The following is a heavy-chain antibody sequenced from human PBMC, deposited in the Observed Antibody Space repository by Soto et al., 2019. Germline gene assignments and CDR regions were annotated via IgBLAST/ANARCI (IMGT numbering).Heavy chain of an antibody. Sequence: ALRLCCAASGFTFSSYGMHWVRQAPGKGLEWVATISYDGSNKYYADSVKGRFTISRDNSKNTLYLQMNSLRPEDTAVYYCAKDLLRDLEWLLNHAFDIWGQGTMVTVSS. J-gene: IGHJ3*02. V-gene: IGHV3-30*18. D-gene: IGHD3-3*01. CDR2: ISYDGSNK. CDR3: AKDLLRDLEWLLNHAFDI. CDR1: GFTFSSYG.